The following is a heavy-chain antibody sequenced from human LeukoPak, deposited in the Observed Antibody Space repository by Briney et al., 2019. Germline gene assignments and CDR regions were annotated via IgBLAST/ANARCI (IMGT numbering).Heavy chain of an antibody. V-gene: IGHV3-30*02. CDR2: IRFDGSNK. CDR3: AKDSSVYYYDSRNLDY. CDR1: GFTFSSYG. Sequence: GGSLRLSCAGSGFTFSSYGMHWVCQAPGKGLERVAFIRFDGSNKYYADSVKGRFTISRDNSKNTLYLQMNSLRAEDTAVYYCAKDSSVYYYDSRNLDYWGQGTLVTVSS. D-gene: IGHD3-22*01. J-gene: IGHJ4*02.